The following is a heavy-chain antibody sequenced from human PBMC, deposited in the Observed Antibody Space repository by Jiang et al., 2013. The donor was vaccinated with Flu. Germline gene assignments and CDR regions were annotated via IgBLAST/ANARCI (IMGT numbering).Heavy chain of an antibody. CDR3: ARVDGRLDY. V-gene: IGHV4-59*08. CDR2: ISYIGST. CDR1: GDSISSYF. Sequence: TCTVSGDSISSYFWSWIRQPQGRDWSGIGYISYIGSTNYNPSLKSRVTISVDTSKNQFSLKLSSVTAADTAVYYCARVDGRLDYWGRGTLVTVSS. D-gene: IGHD4-17*01. J-gene: IGHJ4*02.